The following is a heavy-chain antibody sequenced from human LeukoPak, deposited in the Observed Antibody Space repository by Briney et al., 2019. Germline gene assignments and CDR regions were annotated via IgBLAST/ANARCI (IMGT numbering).Heavy chain of an antibody. CDR3: ARDPPGGDYGD. D-gene: IGHD4-17*01. CDR1: GYTFTSYD. Sequence: GASVKVSCKASGYTFTSYDINWVRQAPGQGLEWMGGIIPIFGTANYAQKFQGRVTITADESTSTAYMELSSLRSEDTAVYYCARDPPGGDYGDWGQGTLVTVSS. CDR2: IIPIFGTA. V-gene: IGHV1-69*13. J-gene: IGHJ4*02.